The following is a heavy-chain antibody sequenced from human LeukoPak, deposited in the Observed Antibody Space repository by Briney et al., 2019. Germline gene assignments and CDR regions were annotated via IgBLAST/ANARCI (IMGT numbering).Heavy chain of an antibody. CDR1: GFTFSSYG. D-gene: IGHD4-23*01. V-gene: IGHV3-30*02. J-gene: IGHJ4*02. CDR2: IRYDGSNK. Sequence: GGSLRLSCEASGFTFSSYGMHWVRQAPGKGLEWVAFIRYDGSNKYYADSVKGRFTISRDNSKNTLYLQMNSLRAEDTAVYYCARVRGYGGNQNDYWGQGTLVTVSS. CDR3: ARVRGYGGNQNDY.